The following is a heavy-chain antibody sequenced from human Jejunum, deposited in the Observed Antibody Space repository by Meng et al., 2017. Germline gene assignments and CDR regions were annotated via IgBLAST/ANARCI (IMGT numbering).Heavy chain of an antibody. CDR3: ARGRPSWNSDWFDP. V-gene: IGHV1-8*03. J-gene: IGHJ5*02. CDR2: VNPYNGKT. CDR1: GYPFSNFD. D-gene: IGHD1-1*01. Sequence: QAHLVTSGYEMKKPGASVKVSCKASGYPFSNFDINWVRQAPGQGLEWMGRVNPYNGKTDYSQKFQGRVTITSDTSISTVYMEVTSLRSEDTAVYFCARGRPSWNSDWFDPWGQGTLVTVSS.